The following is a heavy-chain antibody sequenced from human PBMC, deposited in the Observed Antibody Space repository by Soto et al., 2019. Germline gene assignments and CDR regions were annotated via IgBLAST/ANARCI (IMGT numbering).Heavy chain of an antibody. CDR1: GFTFSSYS. CDR3: ARSGYRITNAY. D-gene: IGHD2-15*01. J-gene: IGHJ4*02. Sequence: EVQLVESGGGLVKPGGSLRLSCAASGFTFSSYSMNWVRQAPGKGLEWVSSISSTSTYIYYADSVKGRFTISRDNAKNSVYLQMNSLRADDTAVYFCARSGYRITNAYWGQGTLVTVSS. CDR2: ISSTSTYI. V-gene: IGHV3-21*01.